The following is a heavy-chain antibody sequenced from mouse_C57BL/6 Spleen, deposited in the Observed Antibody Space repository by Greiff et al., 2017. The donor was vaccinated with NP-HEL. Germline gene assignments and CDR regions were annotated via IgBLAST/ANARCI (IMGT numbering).Heavy chain of an antibody. V-gene: IGHV3-6*01. J-gene: IGHJ2*01. CDR2: ISYDGSN. D-gene: IGHD2-10*02. CDR1: GYSITSGYY. CDR3: ARDGYGNYFDY. Sequence: EVQLQQSGPGLVKPSQSLSLTCSVTGYSITSGYYWNWIRQFPGNKLEWMGYISYDGSNKYNPSLKNRISITRDPSKNQFFLKLNSVTTEDTATYYCARDGYGNYFDYWGQGTTLTVSS.